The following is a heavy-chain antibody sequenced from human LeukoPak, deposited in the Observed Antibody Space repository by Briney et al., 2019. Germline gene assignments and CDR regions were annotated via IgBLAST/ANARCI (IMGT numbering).Heavy chain of an antibody. D-gene: IGHD3-10*01. CDR1: GYTFTSYG. V-gene: IGHV1-8*03. CDR2: MNPNSGNT. CDR3: ARGPLRGVRQKNWFDP. J-gene: IGHJ5*02. Sequence: ASVKVSCKASGYTFTSYGINWVRQATGQGLEWMGWMNPNSGNTGYAQKFQGRVTITRNTSISTAYMELSSLRSEDTAVYYCARGPLRGVRQKNWFDPWGQGTLVTVSS.